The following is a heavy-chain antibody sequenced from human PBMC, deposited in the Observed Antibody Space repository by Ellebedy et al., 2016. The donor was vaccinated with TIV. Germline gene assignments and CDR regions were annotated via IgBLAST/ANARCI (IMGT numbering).Heavy chain of an antibody. CDR2: IHHSGST. Sequence: SETLSLTXTVSGGSVRSAAQYWTWIRQHPGQALEWIGYIHHSGSTHYNPSLESRMNISVDTSQNQISLNLYSVTAADTALYFCALYDISSGCFNPWGQGTLVTVSS. CDR1: GGSVRSAAQY. D-gene: IGHD3-16*01. V-gene: IGHV4-31*03. CDR3: ALYDISSGCFNP. J-gene: IGHJ5*02.